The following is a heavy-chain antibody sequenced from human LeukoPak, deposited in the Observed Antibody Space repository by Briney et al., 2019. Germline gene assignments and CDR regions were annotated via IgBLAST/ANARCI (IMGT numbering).Heavy chain of an antibody. CDR1: GGSFSGYY. J-gene: IGHJ4*02. D-gene: IGHD3-22*01. Sequence: SEALSLTCAVYGGSFSGYYWSWIRQPPGKGLEWIGEINHSGSTNYNPSLKSRVTISVDTSKNQFSLKLSSVTAADTAVYYCARGKADYYDSSGYSADFDYWGQGTLVTVPS. V-gene: IGHV4-34*01. CDR2: INHSGST. CDR3: ARGKADYYDSSGYSADFDY.